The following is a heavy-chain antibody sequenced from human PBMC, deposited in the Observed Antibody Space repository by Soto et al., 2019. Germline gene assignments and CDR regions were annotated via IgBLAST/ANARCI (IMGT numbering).Heavy chain of an antibody. Sequence: QVQLVQSGAEVKKPGSSVKVSCKASGGTFSSYTISWVRQAPGQGLEWMGRIIPILGIANYAQKVQGRVTITADKSTSTAYMELSSPRSEDTAVYYCGRDYSSSSPPPFDPWGQGTLVTVSS. V-gene: IGHV1-69*08. CDR1: GGTFSSYT. CDR3: GRDYSSSSPPPFDP. D-gene: IGHD6-13*01. J-gene: IGHJ5*02. CDR2: IIPILGIA.